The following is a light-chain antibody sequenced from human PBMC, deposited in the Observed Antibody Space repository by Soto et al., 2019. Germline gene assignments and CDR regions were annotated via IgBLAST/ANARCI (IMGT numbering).Light chain of an antibody. Sequence: DIQMTQSPSSLSASVGDRVTITCRASQTISTYLNWYQQKPGKAPKLLIYAASTLQGGVPSRFSGSGPGTDFTLTINSLQPEDFATYYCQQSHGIPNTFGQGTKLEIK. CDR1: QTISTY. V-gene: IGKV1-39*01. J-gene: IGKJ2*01. CDR3: QQSHGIPNT. CDR2: AAS.